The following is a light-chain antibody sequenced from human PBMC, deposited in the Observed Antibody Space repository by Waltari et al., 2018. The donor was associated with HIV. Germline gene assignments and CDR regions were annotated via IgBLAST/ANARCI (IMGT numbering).Light chain of an antibody. CDR1: QSVSGN. Sequence: EIVMTQSPATLSVSPGERVTLSCRASQSVSGNLAWYQKKPGQAPRLLIYGASTRATAIPARFSGSGSGTEFTLTISTLQSEDSAVYYCQHYDDWLYTFGQGTKLEIK. V-gene: IGKV3-15*01. CDR3: QHYDDWLYT. J-gene: IGKJ2*01. CDR2: GAS.